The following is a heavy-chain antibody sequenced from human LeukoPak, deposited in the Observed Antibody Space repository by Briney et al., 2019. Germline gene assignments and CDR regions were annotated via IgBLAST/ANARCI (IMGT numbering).Heavy chain of an antibody. Sequence: PSETLSLTCAVYGGSFRGYYWSWIRQPPGKGLEWIGEIHYTGATNYKPSLKSRVTISGDPSKNQVSLRVNSVTAADTAMYYCARGVLGPYYFDLWGRGTLVTVSS. D-gene: IGHD7-27*01. CDR2: IHYTGAT. V-gene: IGHV4-34*01. J-gene: IGHJ2*01. CDR3: ARGVLGPYYFDL. CDR1: GGSFRGYY.